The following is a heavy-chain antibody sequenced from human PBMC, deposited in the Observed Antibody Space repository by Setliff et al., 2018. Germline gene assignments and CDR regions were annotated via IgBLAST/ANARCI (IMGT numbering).Heavy chain of an antibody. D-gene: IGHD5-18*01. CDR2: INHSGST. Sequence: KPSETLSLTCAVYGGSFSGYYWSWIRQPPGKGLEWIGEINHSGSTNYNPSLKSRVTISVDTSKNQFSLKLSSVTAADTAVYYCARDGYSYGYYYYMDVWGKGTTVTVSS. CDR1: GGSFSGYY. CDR3: ARDGYSYGYYYYMDV. J-gene: IGHJ6*03. V-gene: IGHV4-34*01.